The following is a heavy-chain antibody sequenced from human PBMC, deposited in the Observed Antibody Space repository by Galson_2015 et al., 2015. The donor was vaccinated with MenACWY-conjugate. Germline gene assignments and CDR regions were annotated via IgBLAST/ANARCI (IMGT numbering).Heavy chain of an antibody. CDR2: ISSTSTI. V-gene: IGHV3-69-1*01. Sequence: SLRLSCAASGFTFSDYYMNWVRQAPGKGLEWVSSISSTSTIYYADSVKDRFTISRDNAKNSLYLQMNSLRAEDTAVYYCARDAGITIFGVVIIHFDYWGQGTLVTVSS. J-gene: IGHJ4*02. D-gene: IGHD3-3*01. CDR1: GFTFSDYY. CDR3: ARDAGITIFGVVIIHFDY.